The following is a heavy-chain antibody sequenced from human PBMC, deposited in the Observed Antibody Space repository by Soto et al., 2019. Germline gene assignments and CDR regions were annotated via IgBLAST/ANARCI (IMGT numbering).Heavy chain of an antibody. V-gene: IGHV3-23*01. J-gene: IGHJ5*01. Sequence: GGSLRLSCAASGFTFRNNVLSWVRQAPGKGLDWVSGITGSGRDTYYADSVKGRFTISRDNSKNMVFLQMNSLRAEDTALYYCVKGKYSTSGLLDWFDPWGQGTVVTVSS. CDR1: GFTFRNNV. CDR2: ITGSGRDT. D-gene: IGHD6-13*01. CDR3: VKGKYSTSGLLDWFDP.